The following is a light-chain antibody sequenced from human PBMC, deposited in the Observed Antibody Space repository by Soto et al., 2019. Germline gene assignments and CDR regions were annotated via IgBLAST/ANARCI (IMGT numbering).Light chain of an antibody. V-gene: IGLV2-14*01. CDR2: EVN. Sequence: PASRCGCSAQPSTISCTGTSSYIGAYDYVSWFQQHPGKSPKLMISEVNNRPSGVSNRFSGSKYGNTAYLTISGRQVEDEAEYFCSSFTTASTHVCGTGTKVTGL. J-gene: IGLJ1*01. CDR3: SSFTTASTHV. CDR1: SSYIGAYDY.